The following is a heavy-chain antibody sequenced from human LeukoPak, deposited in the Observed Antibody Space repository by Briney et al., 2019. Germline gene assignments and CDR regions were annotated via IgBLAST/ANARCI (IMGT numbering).Heavy chain of an antibody. J-gene: IGHJ4*02. CDR3: ARESPGNFDF. Sequence: ASVKASCKASGYTFTNYGINWVRQAPGQGLEWVGWISAHTGDTNYAQKVQGRVTMTTDTSTSTIYMELRSLKSDDTAIYYCARESPGNFDFWGQGTLVTVSS. V-gene: IGHV1-18*01. D-gene: IGHD1-26*01. CDR2: ISAHTGDT. CDR1: GYTFTNYG.